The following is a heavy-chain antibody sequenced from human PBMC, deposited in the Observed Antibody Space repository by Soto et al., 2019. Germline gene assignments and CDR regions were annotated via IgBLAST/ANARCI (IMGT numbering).Heavy chain of an antibody. V-gene: IGHV3-30*18. CDR1: GFTFISYG. CDR3: AKDHRRIAVAAPLGP. CDR2: ISYDGSNK. D-gene: IGHD6-19*01. J-gene: IGHJ5*02. Sequence: GGSLRLSCAASGFTFISYGMHWVRQAPGKGLEWVAVISYDGSNKYYADSVKGRFTISRDNSKNTLYLQMNSLRAEDTAVYYCAKDHRRIAVAAPLGPWGQGTLVTVSS.